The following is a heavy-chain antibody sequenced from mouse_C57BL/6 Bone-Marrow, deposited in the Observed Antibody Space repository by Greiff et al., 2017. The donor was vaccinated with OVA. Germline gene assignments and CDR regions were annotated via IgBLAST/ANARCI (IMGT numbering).Heavy chain of an antibody. J-gene: IGHJ2*01. CDR3: ARYGYDFYYFDY. CDR1: GYTFTSYW. CDR2: INPSSGYT. V-gene: IGHV1-7*01. D-gene: IGHD2-2*01. Sequence: QVQLQQSGAELAKPGASVKLSCKASGYTFTSYWMHWVKQRPGQGLEWIGYINPSSGYTKYNQKFKDKATLTAYKSSSTAYMQLSSLTYEDSAVYCCARYGYDFYYFDYWGQGTTLTVSS.